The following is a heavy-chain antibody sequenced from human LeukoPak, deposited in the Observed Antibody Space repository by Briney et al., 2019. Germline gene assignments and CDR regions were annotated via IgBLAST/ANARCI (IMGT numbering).Heavy chain of an antibody. CDR1: GFTFSSYA. V-gene: IGHV3-23*01. D-gene: IGHD3-3*01. J-gene: IGHJ4*02. Sequence: GGSLRLSCAASGFTFSSYAMSWVRQAPGKGLEWVSAISGSGGSTYYADSVKGRFTISRDNSKNTLYLQMNSLRAEDTAVYYCATAGLRFLEWLSHFDYWGQGTLVTVSS. CDR3: ATAGLRFLEWLSHFDY. CDR2: ISGSGGST.